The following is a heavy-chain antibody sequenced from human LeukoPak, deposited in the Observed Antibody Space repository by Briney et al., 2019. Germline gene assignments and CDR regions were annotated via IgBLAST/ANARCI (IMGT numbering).Heavy chain of an antibody. CDR1: XGSFSGYY. J-gene: IGHJ4*02. CDR2: INHSGST. D-gene: IGHD4-17*01. Sequence: CAXYXGSFSGYYWSWIRQPPGKGLEWIGEINHSGSTNYNPSLTSRVTISVDTSKNQFSLKLTSVTAADTAVYYCAXXXXYGLYYFDYWGQGTLVTVSS. CDR3: AXXXXYGLYYFDY. V-gene: IGHV4-34*01.